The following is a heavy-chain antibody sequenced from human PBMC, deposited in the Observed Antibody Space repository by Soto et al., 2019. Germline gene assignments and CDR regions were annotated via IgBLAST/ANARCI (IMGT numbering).Heavy chain of an antibody. CDR3: ARHWGYGSGSYPDY. Sequence: QLQLQESGPGLVKPSETLSLTCTVSGGSISSSSYYWGWIRQPPGKGLEWIGSIYYSGSTYYNPSLKSRVTISVDTSKNQFSLKLSSVTAADTAVYYCARHWGYGSGSYPDYWGQGTLVTVSS. V-gene: IGHV4-39*01. CDR1: GGSISSSSYY. D-gene: IGHD3-10*01. CDR2: IYYSGST. J-gene: IGHJ4*02.